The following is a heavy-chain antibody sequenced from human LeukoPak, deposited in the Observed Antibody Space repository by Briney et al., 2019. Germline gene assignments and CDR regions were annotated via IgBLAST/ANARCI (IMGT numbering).Heavy chain of an antibody. V-gene: IGHV3-66*01. J-gene: IGHJ4*02. CDR1: GFTFSSYS. D-gene: IGHD3-10*01. CDR3: AREEGILELIY. Sequence: GGSLRLSCAASGFTFSSYSMNWVRQAPGKGLEWVSVIYSGGTTYYADSVKGRFTISRDNSKDTLYLQMNSLRAEDTAVYYCAREEGILELIYWGQGTLVTVSS. CDR2: IYSGGTT.